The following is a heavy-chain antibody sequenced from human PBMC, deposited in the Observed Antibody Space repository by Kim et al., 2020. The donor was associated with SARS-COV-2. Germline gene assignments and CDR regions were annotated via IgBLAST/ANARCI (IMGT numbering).Heavy chain of an antibody. Sequence: SETLSLTCTVSGGSISSSSYYWGWIRQPPGKGLEWIGSIYYSGSTYYNPSLKSRVTTPVDTSKNQFSLKLSSVTAADTAVYYCARPGIAVAHDAFDIWGQGTMATVSS. D-gene: IGHD6-19*01. J-gene: IGHJ3*02. CDR1: GGSISSSSYY. CDR2: IYYSGST. V-gene: IGHV4-39*01. CDR3: ARPGIAVAHDAFDI.